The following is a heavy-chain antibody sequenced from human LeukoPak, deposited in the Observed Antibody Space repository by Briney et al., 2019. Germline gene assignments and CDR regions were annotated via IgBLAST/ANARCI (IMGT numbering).Heavy chain of an antibody. D-gene: IGHD6-13*01. J-gene: IGHJ4*02. CDR2: IGVRTGQT. V-gene: IGHV1-18*01. Sequence: ASVKVSCKASVYMVVSRGFTWVRQAPGQGLEWMGWIGVRTGQTQFAQQFRDRFTMTTNTSTTTAFMELKSLRPDDTAVYYCVRDNSGLAGVSLDLWGQGTQVIVSS. CDR1: VYMVVSRG. CDR3: VRDNSGLAGVSLDL.